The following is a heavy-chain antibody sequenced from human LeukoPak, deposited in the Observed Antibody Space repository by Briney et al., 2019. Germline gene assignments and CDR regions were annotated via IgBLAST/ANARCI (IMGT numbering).Heavy chain of an antibody. CDR3: ARSGSGTRFDY. J-gene: IGHJ4*02. Sequence: PGESLKISCQGSGYSFTNYRIAWVRQMPGKGLEWMGIIYPGDSDTRYSPSFQGQVTISADKSISTAYLQWSSLKASDTAMFYCARSGSGTRFDYWGQGTLVTVSS. CDR1: GYSFTNYR. CDR2: IYPGDSDT. V-gene: IGHV5-51*01. D-gene: IGHD6-19*01.